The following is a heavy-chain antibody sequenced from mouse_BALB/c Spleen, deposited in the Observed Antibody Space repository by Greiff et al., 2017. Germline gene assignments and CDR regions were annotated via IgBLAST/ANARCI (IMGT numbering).Heavy chain of an antibody. D-gene: IGHD2-4*01. CDR1: GYAFTNYW. CDR2: IYPGSGNT. CDR3: ARGGGMITGNYWYFDV. V-gene: IGHV1-63*01. J-gene: IGHJ1*01. Sequence: VQLQQSGAELVRPGTSVKISCKASGYAFTNYWLGWVKQRPGHGLEWIGDIYPGSGNTYYNEKFKGKATLTADKSSSTAYMQLSSLTSEDSAVYFCARGGGMITGNYWYFDVWGAGTTVTVSS.